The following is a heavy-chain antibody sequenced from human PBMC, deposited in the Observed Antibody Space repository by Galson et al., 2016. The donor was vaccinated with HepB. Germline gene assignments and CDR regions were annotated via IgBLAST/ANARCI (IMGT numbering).Heavy chain of an antibody. V-gene: IGHV1-69*13. Sequence: SVKVSCKASGGTFSSYAISWVRQAPGQGLEWMGGIIPIFETTNYAQKFQGRVAIIADESTSTAYMELSSLRSEDTAVYYCARGEGGIATTIPNWFDPWGQGTLVTVSS. J-gene: IGHJ5*02. D-gene: IGHD5-12*01. CDR2: IIPIFETT. CDR1: GGTFSSYA. CDR3: ARGEGGIATTIPNWFDP.